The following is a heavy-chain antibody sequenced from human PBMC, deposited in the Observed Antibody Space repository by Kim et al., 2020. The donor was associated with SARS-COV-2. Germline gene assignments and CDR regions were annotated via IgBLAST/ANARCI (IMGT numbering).Heavy chain of an antibody. D-gene: IGHD3-3*01. J-gene: IGHJ4*02. Sequence: DSVKGRFMISRDNCKNTLCLQMTRLKVEDTAIYYCAKDMGSRGVGATPEYWGQGTLVTVSS. V-gene: IGHV3-23*01. CDR3: AKDMGSRGVGATPEY.